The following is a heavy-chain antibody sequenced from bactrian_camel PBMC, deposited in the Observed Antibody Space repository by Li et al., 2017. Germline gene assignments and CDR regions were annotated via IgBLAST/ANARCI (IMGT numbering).Heavy chain of an antibody. V-gene: IGHV3S53*01. Sequence: HVQLVESGGGSAQVGGSLKLACTASVRTKCMGWFRQAPGKQREGVALQLVGGTTSIIDSVKGRFSLSNDNDRNTMYLQMNSLEPEDTAMYYCAARLSWTCALAGDFTYWGQGTQVTVS. J-gene: IGHJ4*01. CDR3: AARLSWTCALAGDFTY. D-gene: IGHD4*01. CDR2: QLVGGTT. CDR1: VRTKC.